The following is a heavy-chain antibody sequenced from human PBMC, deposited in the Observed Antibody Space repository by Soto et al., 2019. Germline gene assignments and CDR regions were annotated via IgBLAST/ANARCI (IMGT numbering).Heavy chain of an antibody. J-gene: IGHJ3*02. Sequence: GGSLXLSCAASGFTFSSYAMHWVRQAPGKGLEWVAVISYDGSNKYYADSVKGRFTISRDNSKNTLYLQMNSLRAEDTAVYYCARDSSKDYIGAFDIWGQGTMVTVSS. CDR1: GFTFSSYA. D-gene: IGHD5-12*01. V-gene: IGHV3-30-3*01. CDR3: ARDSSKDYIGAFDI. CDR2: ISYDGSNK.